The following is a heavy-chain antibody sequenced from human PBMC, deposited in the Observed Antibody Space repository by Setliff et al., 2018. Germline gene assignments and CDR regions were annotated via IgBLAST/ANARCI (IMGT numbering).Heavy chain of an antibody. Sequence: SETLSLTCSVYGEPFSNNYWSWIRQTPGKGLEWIGSIYYSGSTYYNPSLESRVTISVDTSKNQFSLKLSSVTAADTAVYYCARHLWGRYMAESSDYFDYWGQGSLVTVSS. CDR3: ARHLWGRYMAESSDYFDY. D-gene: IGHD3-10*01. V-gene: IGHV4-59*08. CDR2: IYYSGST. J-gene: IGHJ4*02. CDR1: GEPFSNNY.